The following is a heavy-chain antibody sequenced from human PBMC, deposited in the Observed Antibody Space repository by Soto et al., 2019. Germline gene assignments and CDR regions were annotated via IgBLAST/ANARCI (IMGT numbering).Heavy chain of an antibody. J-gene: IGHJ2*01. CDR1: GGSISSYY. D-gene: IGHD2-2*03. CDR3: ARDGYCSSTSCYEEMGYFDL. Sequence: SETLSLTCTVSGGSISSYYWSWIRQPPGKGLEWIGYIYYSGSTNYNPSLKSRVTISVDTSKNQFSLKLSSVTAADTAVYYCARDGYCSSTSCYEEMGYFDLWGRGTLVTVSS. V-gene: IGHV4-59*01. CDR2: IYYSGST.